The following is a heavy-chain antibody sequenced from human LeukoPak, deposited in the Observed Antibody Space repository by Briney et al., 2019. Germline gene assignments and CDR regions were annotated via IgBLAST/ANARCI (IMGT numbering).Heavy chain of an antibody. D-gene: IGHD5-18*01. CDR3: ARGGSTAMAIAF. J-gene: IGHJ4*02. CDR1: GYTFTSYD. V-gene: IGHV1-8*01. Sequence: ASVKVSCKASGYTFTSYDMNWVRQATGQGLEWMGWMNPNSGNTGFAQKFQGRVTMTRNTSIRTAYMELSSLRSEDTAVYYCARGGSTAMAIAFWGQGTPVTVSS. CDR2: MNPNSGNT.